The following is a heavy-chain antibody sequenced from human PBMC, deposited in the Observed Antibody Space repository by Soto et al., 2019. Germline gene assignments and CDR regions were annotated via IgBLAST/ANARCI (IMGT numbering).Heavy chain of an antibody. CDR1: GDSITGRC. D-gene: IGHD3-10*01. CDR3: ARVPITRAWLPDS. Sequence: PSLPRTVSGDSITGRCRRRIWPPPGKGLEWIGYVFHTGSPDYQPSLRSRVTMSLDTSKNQVSLQLRSVTAADTAVYFCARVPITRAWLPDSWGQGPQVTGSA. V-gene: IGHV4-59*11. J-gene: IGHJ4*02. CDR2: VFHTGSP.